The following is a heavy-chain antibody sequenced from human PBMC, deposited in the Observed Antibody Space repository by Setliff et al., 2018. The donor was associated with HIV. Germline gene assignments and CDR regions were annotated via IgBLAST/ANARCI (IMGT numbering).Heavy chain of an antibody. CDR1: GGTFSSQA. CDR2: IIPMYGSV. V-gene: IGHV1-69*13. J-gene: IGHJ2*01. D-gene: IGHD5-12*01. CDR3: ASAPPAIVATSDYWYFDV. Sequence: ASVKVSCKASGGTFSSQAINWVRQAPGQGLEWMGGIIPMYGSVDYAQKFQGRVTLTADESTSTAYMELSGLKSEDTALYYCASAPPAIVATSDYWYFDVWGRGTLVTVSS.